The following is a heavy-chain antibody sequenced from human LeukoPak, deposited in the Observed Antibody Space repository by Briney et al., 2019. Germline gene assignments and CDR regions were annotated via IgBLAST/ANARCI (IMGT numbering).Heavy chain of an antibody. CDR2: ISAYNGNT. CDR1: GYTFTSYG. CDR3: ARFRGEQYYYGMDV. V-gene: IGHV1-18*04. J-gene: IGHJ6*04. Sequence: ASVKVSCKASGYTFTSYGISWVRQAPGQGLEWMGWISAYNGNTNYAQKLQGRVTMTTDTSTSTAYTELRSLRSDDTAVYYCARFRGEQYYYGMDVWGKGTTVTVSS. D-gene: IGHD3-16*01.